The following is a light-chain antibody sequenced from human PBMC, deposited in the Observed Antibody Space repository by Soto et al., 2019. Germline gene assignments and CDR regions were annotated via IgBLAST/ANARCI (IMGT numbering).Light chain of an antibody. CDR2: EVS. Sequence: QSALTQPASVSGSPGQSITISCTGTSSDVGRYNYVSWYQQYPGKAPKLMLYEVSKRPSGVADRFAGSKSGNTASLTISGLQPEDEADYYCSSYRSSSTYVFGTGTKLTVL. CDR3: SSYRSSSTYV. CDR1: SSDVGRYNY. V-gene: IGLV2-14*01. J-gene: IGLJ1*01.